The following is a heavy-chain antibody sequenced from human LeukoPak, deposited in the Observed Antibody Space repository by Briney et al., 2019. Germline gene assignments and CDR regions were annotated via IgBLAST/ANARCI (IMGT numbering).Heavy chain of an antibody. J-gene: IGHJ4*02. CDR1: GSSFSRYN. CDR3: ATAGTPDY. Sequence: PGGSLRLSCAASGSSFSRYNMNWVRQAPGKGLEWVAYITGSSSSIYYADSVKGRFTISRDNAKNSPYLQMNSLRAEDTAVYYCATAGTPDYWGQGTLVTVSS. CDR2: ITGSSSSI. D-gene: IGHD6-13*01. V-gene: IGHV3-48*01.